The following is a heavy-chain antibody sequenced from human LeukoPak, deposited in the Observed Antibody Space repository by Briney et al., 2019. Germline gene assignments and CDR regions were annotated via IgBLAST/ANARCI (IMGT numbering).Heavy chain of an antibody. J-gene: IGHJ6*03. Sequence: GGSLRLSCAASGFTFSSYGMSWVRQAPGKGLEWVSAISGSGGSTYYADSVKGRFTISRDNSKNTLYLQMNSLRAEDTAVYYCAKAGVDYGDYYYMDVWGKGTTVTVSS. D-gene: IGHD4-17*01. CDR2: ISGSGGST. CDR1: GFTFSSYG. V-gene: IGHV3-23*01. CDR3: AKAGVDYGDYYYMDV.